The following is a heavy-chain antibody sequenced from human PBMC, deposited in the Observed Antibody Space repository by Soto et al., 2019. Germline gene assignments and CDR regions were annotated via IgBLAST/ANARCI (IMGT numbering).Heavy chain of an antibody. D-gene: IGHD4-17*01. J-gene: IGHJ4*02. CDR2: IYYSGST. V-gene: IGHV4-59*01. CDR1: GGSIRSYY. Sequence: SETLSLTCIVSGGSIRSYYWSWMRQPPGKGLEWIGNIYYSGSTNYNPSRKSRVSISVDTSKNQFSLKLSSATAADTAVYYCTRVGGYYGDYPNFDYWGQGALVTVSS. CDR3: TRVGGYYGDYPNFDY.